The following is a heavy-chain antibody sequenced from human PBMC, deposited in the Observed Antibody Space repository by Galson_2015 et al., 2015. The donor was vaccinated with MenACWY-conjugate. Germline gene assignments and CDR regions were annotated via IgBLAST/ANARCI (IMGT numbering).Heavy chain of an antibody. D-gene: IGHD6-19*01. V-gene: IGHV6-1*01. CDR1: GDSVSSNSAS. CDR3: TREASYSGWPTFDY. Sequence: ISGDSVSSNSASWHWIRQSPSRGLEWLGRTYHRSKTYHDYAISLRSRITINADTSKNQVSLQLNSVSPEDTAVYFCTREASYSGWPTFDYWGQGIQVTVSS. J-gene: IGHJ4*02. CDR2: TYHRSKTYH.